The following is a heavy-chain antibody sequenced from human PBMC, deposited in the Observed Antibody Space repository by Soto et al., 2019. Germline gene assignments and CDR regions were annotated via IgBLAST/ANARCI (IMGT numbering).Heavy chain of an antibody. CDR2: ISGSGGST. V-gene: IGHV3-23*01. J-gene: IGHJ4*02. CDR3: AKVTTTVVRGGWPDY. Sequence: GGSLRLSCAASGFTFSSYGMHWVRQAPGKGLEWVSAISGSGGSTYYADSVKGRFTISRDSSKNTLYLQMNSLRAEDTAVYDCAKVTTTVVRGGWPDYWGQGTLVTVSS. CDR1: GFTFSSYG. D-gene: IGHD4-17*01.